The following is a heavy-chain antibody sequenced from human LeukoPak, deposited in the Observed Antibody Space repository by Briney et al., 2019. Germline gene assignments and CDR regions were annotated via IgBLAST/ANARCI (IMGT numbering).Heavy chain of an antibody. V-gene: IGHV3-74*01. CDR2: INSDGSST. J-gene: IGHJ4*02. D-gene: IGHD6-19*01. CDR1: GFTFSGYW. Sequence: GGSLRLSCAASGFTFSGYWMHWVRQAPGKGLVWVSRINSDGSSTSYADSVKGRFTISRDNAKNTLYLQMNSLRAEDTAVYYCARVDSSGWYWFDYWGQGTLVTVSS. CDR3: ARVDSSGWYWFDY.